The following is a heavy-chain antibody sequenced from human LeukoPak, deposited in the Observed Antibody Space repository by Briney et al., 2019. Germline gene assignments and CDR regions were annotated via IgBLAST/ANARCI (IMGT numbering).Heavy chain of an antibody. J-gene: IGHJ6*02. V-gene: IGHV3-21*01. CDR1: GFTFSSYS. CDR3: ARDSPPKDSSGWYASYYYYYGMDV. CDR2: ISSSSSYI. Sequence: GGSLRLSCAASGFTFSSYSMNWVRQAPGKGLEWVSSISSSSSYIYYADSVKGRFTISRDNAKNSLYLQMNSLRAEDTAVYYCARDSPPKDSSGWYASYYYYYGMDVWGQGTTVTVSS. D-gene: IGHD6-19*01.